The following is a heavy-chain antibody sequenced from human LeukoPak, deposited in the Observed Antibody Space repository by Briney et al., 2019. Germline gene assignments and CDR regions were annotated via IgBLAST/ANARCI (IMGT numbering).Heavy chain of an antibody. J-gene: IGHJ4*02. Sequence: GGSLRLSCAASGFTFDDYAMHWVRQAPGKGLEWVSGIRWNSGSIGYADSVKGRFTISRDNAKNSLYLQMNSLRAEDTALYYCALAKTDIVVVPAAMRSYYFDYWGQGTLVTVSS. V-gene: IGHV3-9*01. CDR3: ALAKTDIVVVPAAMRSYYFDY. D-gene: IGHD2-2*01. CDR1: GFTFDDYA. CDR2: IRWNSGSI.